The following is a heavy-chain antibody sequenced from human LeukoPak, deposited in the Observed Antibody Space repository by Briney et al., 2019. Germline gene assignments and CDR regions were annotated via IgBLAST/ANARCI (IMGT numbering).Heavy chain of an antibody. CDR1: GGSISSYY. V-gene: IGHV4-59*01. J-gene: IGHJ4*02. D-gene: IGHD3-3*01. CDR3: ARVTYYDFWSGSPLFDY. CDR2: IYYSGST. Sequence: PETLSLTCTVSGGSISSYYWSWIRQPPGKGLEWIGYIYYSGSTNYNPSLKSRVTISVDTSKNQFSLKLSSVTAADTAVYYCARVTYYDFWSGSPLFDYWGQGTLVTVSS.